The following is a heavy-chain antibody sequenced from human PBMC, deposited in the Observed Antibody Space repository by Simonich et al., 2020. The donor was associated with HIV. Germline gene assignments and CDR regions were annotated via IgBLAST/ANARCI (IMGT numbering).Heavy chain of an antibody. CDR2: INHSGST. D-gene: IGHD2-2*01. Sequence: QVQLQQWGAGLLKPSETLSLTCAVYGGSFSGYYWSWIRQPPGKGLEGIGEINHSGSTNYNPSLKSRVTRSVDTSKNQFSLKLSSVTAADTAVYYCARGFYQRLYYFDYWGQGTLVTVSS. J-gene: IGHJ4*02. CDR3: ARGFYQRLYYFDY. CDR1: GGSFSGYY. V-gene: IGHV4-34*01.